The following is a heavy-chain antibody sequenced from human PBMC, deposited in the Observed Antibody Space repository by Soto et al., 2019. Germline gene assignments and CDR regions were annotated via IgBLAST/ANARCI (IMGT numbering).Heavy chain of an antibody. Sequence: LRLSCAASGFTFSSYGMHWVRQAPGKGLEWVAVIWYDGSNKYYADSVKGRFTISRDNSKNTLYLQMNSLRAEDTAVYYCARDGGYYDSSGYYSIGVFDYWGQGTLVTVSS. J-gene: IGHJ4*02. CDR2: IWYDGSNK. V-gene: IGHV3-33*08. CDR3: ARDGGYYDSSGYYSIGVFDY. D-gene: IGHD3-22*01. CDR1: GFTFSSYG.